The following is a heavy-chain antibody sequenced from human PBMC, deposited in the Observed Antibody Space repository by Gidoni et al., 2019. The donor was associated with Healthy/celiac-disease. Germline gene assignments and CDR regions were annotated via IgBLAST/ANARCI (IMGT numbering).Heavy chain of an antibody. J-gene: IGHJ4*02. CDR3: AKEGIVVVVAAPRV. CDR2: ISGSGGST. CDR1: GFTFSSYA. V-gene: IGHV3-23*01. Sequence: EVQLLESGGGLVQPGGSLRLSWAASGFTFSSYAMSGVLQAPGKGLEWVSAISGSGGSTYYADSVKGRFTISRDNSKNTLYLQMNSLRAEDTAVYYCAKEGIVVVVAAPRVWGQGTLVTVSS. D-gene: IGHD2-15*01.